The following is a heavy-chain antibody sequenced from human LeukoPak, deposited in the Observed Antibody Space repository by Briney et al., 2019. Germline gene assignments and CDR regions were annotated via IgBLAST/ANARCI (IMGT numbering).Heavy chain of an antibody. CDR1: GGSISSYY. D-gene: IGHD3-10*01. CDR3: ARDRNSEGSPIDAFDI. CDR2: IYTSGST. J-gene: IGHJ3*02. Sequence: SETLSLTCTVSGGSISSYYWSWIRQPAGKGLEWIGRIYTSGSTNYNPSLKSRVTMSVDTSKNQFSLKLSSVTAADTAVYYCARDRNSEGSPIDAFDIWGQGTMVTVSS. V-gene: IGHV4-4*07.